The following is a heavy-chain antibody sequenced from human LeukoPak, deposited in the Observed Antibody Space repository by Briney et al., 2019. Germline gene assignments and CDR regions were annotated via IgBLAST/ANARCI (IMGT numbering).Heavy chain of an antibody. J-gene: IGHJ4*02. CDR1: GFTFSTYW. CDR2: INQDGNEK. CDR3: ARDFRNAGDY. Sequence: GGSLRLSCAASGFTFSTYWINWVRQAPGKGLEWVAVINQDGNEKSYVDSVRGRFTISTDNAKNSLYLQMNSLRAEDTAVYYCARDFRNAGDYWGQGTLVTVSS. V-gene: IGHV3-7*01.